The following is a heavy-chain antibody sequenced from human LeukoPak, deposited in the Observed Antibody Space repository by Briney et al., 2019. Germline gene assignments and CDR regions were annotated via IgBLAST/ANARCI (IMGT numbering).Heavy chain of an antibody. CDR1: GVSIRIYY. V-gene: IGHV4-4*07. CDR3: ARSLSLWFGGIDY. Sequence: SDTLSLTCTVSGVSIRIYYWSCIRQPAGEALECIGRIYTSGSTNYNPSLKSRVTMSVDTSQNQFSLELSSVTAADTAVYYCARSLSLWFGGIDYWGQGTLVTVSS. CDR2: IYTSGST. J-gene: IGHJ4*02. D-gene: IGHD3-10*01.